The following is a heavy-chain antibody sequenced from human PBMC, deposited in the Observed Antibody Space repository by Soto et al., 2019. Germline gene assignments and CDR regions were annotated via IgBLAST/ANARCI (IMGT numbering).Heavy chain of an antibody. CDR3: AKSSGEIQLWLLAFDY. Sequence: GGSLRLSCAASGFTFSSYGMHWVRQAPGKGLEWVAVISYDGSNKYYADSVKGRFTISRDNSKNTLYLQMNSLRAEDTAVYYCAKSSGEIQLWLLAFDYWGQGTLVTVSS. V-gene: IGHV3-30*18. CDR2: ISYDGSNK. CDR1: GFTFSSYG. D-gene: IGHD5-18*01. J-gene: IGHJ4*02.